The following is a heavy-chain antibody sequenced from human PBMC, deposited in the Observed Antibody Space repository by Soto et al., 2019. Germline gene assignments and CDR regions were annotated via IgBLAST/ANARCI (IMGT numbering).Heavy chain of an antibody. CDR2: IYYSGST. CDR3: ARLGTLDI. V-gene: IGHV4-59*08. J-gene: IGHJ3*02. Sequence: QVQLQESGPGLVKPSETLSLTCTVSGGSISSYSWSWIRQPPGKGLEWIGYIYYSGSTNYNPSLKRRVTRSVDTSKNQFSLKLSSVTAADTAVYYCARLGTLDIWGQGTMVTVSS. CDR1: GGSISSYS. D-gene: IGHD1-7*01.